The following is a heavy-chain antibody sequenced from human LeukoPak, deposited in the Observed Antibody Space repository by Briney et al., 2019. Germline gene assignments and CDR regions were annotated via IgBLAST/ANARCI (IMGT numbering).Heavy chain of an antibody. J-gene: IGHJ4*02. Sequence: SETLSLTCTVSGGSISSYYWSWIRQPPGKGLEWIGNIYYSGSTNYNPSLKSRFTISVDTSKNQFSLRLSSVTAADTAVYYCARDLDNSGWYVFDYWGQGNLVTVSS. CDR3: ARDLDNSGWYVFDY. V-gene: IGHV4-59*01. D-gene: IGHD6-19*01. CDR1: GGSISSYY. CDR2: IYYSGST.